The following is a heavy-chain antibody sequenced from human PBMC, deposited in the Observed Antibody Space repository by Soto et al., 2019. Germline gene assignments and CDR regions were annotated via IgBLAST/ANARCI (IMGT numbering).Heavy chain of an antibody. V-gene: IGHV4-39*01. D-gene: IGHD3-22*01. CDR2: IYYSGST. CDR1: GGSISSSSYY. CDR3: ARLGSNYYDSSGPNPWFDP. J-gene: IGHJ5*02. Sequence: ASETLSLTCTVSGGSISSSSYYWGWIRQPPGKGLEWIGSIYYSGSTYYNPSLKSRVTISVDTSKNQFSLKLSSVTAADTAVYYCARLGSNYYDSSGPNPWFDPWGQGTLVTVSS.